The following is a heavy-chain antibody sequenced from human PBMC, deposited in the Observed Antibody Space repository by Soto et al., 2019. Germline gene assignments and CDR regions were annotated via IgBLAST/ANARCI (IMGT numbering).Heavy chain of an antibody. CDR1: GHSVSSNSAA. CDR2: TYYRSKWYN. V-gene: IGHV6-1*01. CDR3: ARENGWYVFDY. Sequence: PSQTLSLTCAISGHSVSSNSAAWHWIRQSPSRGLEWLGRTYYRSKWYNDYAVSVKSRIPINADTSKNQFSLQLNSVTPEDTAVYYCARENGWYVFDYWGQGTLVTVSS. J-gene: IGHJ4*02. D-gene: IGHD6-19*01.